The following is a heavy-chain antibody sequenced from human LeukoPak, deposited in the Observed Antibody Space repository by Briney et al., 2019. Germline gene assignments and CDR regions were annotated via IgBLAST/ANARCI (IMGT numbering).Heavy chain of an antibody. CDR1: GGSISSYYW. V-gene: IGHV2-5*01. Sequence: TLSLTCTVSGGSISSYYWSWIRQPPGKALEWLALIYWNDDKRYSPSLKSRLTITKDTSKNQVVLTMTNMDPVDTATYYCAHSGDTMIVGGDYWGQGTLVTVSS. D-gene: IGHD3-22*01. CDR2: IYWNDDK. J-gene: IGHJ4*02. CDR3: AHSGDTMIVGGDY.